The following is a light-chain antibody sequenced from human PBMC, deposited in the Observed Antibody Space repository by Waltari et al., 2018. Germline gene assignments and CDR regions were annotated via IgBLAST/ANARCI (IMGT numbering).Light chain of an antibody. V-gene: IGLV1-47*01. CDR2: KNY. CDR3: AAWDDSLKNWV. CDR1: SSNIESRY. J-gene: IGLJ3*02. Sequence: QSVLTQPPSASGTPGQRVTISCSGSSSNIESRYVLWYQQLPGTGPKLLIYKNYQRPSGVPDRISGSKSGTSASLAISGLRSEDEADYYCAAWDDSLKNWVFGGGTKLTVL.